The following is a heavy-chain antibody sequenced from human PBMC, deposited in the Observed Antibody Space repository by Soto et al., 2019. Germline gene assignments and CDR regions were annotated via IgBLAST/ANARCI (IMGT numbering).Heavy chain of an antibody. Sequence: GGSLRLSCEASGFTFSSYDMQWVRQAPGKGLEWVALISYDGINKFYADSVKGRFTISRDNSKNTLYLQMNSLRAEDTAVYYCAKDRIYGSGSYYSLDYWGQGTLVTVSS. CDR1: GFTFSSYD. J-gene: IGHJ4*02. V-gene: IGHV3-30*18. CDR3: AKDRIYGSGSYYSLDY. CDR2: ISYDGINK. D-gene: IGHD3-10*01.